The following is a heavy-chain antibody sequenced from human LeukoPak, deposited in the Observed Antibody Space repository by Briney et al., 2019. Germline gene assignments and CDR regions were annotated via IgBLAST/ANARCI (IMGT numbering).Heavy chain of an antibody. CDR2: IKQDGSEK. V-gene: IGHV3-7*01. CDR3: ARVQWELRGVGSYFEY. D-gene: IGHD1-26*01. Sequence: GGSLRLSCVVSGFTFSSYGMSWVRQAPGQGLEWLADIKQDGSEKYYVDSVKGRFTMSRDNAKNSLYLQMNSLRAEDTAVYYCARVQWELRGVGSYFEYWGQGALVTVSS. J-gene: IGHJ4*02. CDR1: GFTFSSYG.